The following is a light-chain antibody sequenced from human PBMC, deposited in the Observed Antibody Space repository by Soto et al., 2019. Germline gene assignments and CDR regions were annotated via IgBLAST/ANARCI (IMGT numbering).Light chain of an antibody. CDR1: SGSIASNY. CDR2: EDN. Sequence: QSVSESPGKTVTISCTRSSGSIASNYVQWYQQRPGSAPTTVIYEDNQRPSGVPVRFYGSIDSSSNSASLTISGLKTEDEADYYCQSYDSSNSWVFGGGTKVTVL. V-gene: IGLV6-57*03. J-gene: IGLJ3*02. CDR3: QSYDSSNSWV.